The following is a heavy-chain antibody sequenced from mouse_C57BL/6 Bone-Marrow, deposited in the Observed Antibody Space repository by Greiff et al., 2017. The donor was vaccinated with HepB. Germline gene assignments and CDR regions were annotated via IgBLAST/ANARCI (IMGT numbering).Heavy chain of an antibody. Sequence: VESGGGLVKPGGSLKLSCAASGFTFSSYTMSWVRQTPEKRLEWVATISGGGGNTYYPDSVKGRFTISRDNAKNTLYLQMSSLRSEDTALYYCARRNYYGLDYWGQGTTLTVSS. J-gene: IGHJ2*01. CDR3: ARRNYYGLDY. V-gene: IGHV5-9*01. D-gene: IGHD1-1*01. CDR1: GFTFSSYT. CDR2: ISGGGGNT.